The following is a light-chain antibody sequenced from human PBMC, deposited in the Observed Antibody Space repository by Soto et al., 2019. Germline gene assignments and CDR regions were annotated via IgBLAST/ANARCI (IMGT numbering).Light chain of an antibody. V-gene: IGKV1-6*01. CDR1: QGVRDD. CDR2: SAS. CDR3: LQESNYPLT. Sequence: IQMTQSPSSLSASVGDRVTITCRASQGVRDDVGWYQQKPGKAPKLLIYSASTLQSGVPSRFSGSGSGTDFPLTSSGLQPEDFATYYCLQESNYPLTFGGGTKVEIK. J-gene: IGKJ4*01.